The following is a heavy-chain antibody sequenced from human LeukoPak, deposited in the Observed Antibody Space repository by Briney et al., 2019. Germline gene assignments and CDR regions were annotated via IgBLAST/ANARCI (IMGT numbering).Heavy chain of an antibody. V-gene: IGHV4-4*07. CDR2: IFSTGIT. J-gene: IGHJ6*03. CDR3: ARVPPSYSDSSKIYYYYYVDV. Sequence: PSETLSLTCTVSGGSITNCCWCWIRQPAGGGLDWIVRIFSTGITAYSPSLQSRVTMSVDTSKNQFSLKLTSVTAADTAAYYCARVPPSYSDSSKIYYYYYVDVWGKGTPVSVSS. CDR1: GGSITNCC. D-gene: IGHD1-26*01.